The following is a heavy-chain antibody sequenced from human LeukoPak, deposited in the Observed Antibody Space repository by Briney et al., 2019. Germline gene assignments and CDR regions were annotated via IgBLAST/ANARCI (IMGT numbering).Heavy chain of an antibody. J-gene: IGHJ4*02. CDR3: AKGGSGWYFVGY. Sequence: PGGSLRLSCAASGFTFSSYAMSWVRQAPGKGLEWVSAISASGGSTYYADSVKGRFTISRDNSKNTLYLQMNSLRAEDTAVYYCAKGGSGWYFVGYWGQGTLVTVSS. V-gene: IGHV3-23*01. D-gene: IGHD6-19*01. CDR1: GFTFSSYA. CDR2: ISASGGST.